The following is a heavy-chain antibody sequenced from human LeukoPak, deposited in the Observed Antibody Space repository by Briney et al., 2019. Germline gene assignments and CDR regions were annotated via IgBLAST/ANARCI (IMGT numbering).Heavy chain of an antibody. Sequence: GGSLRLSCAASGFTFSTYAMNWIRQAPGKGLEWVSRIKSDGRTTNYAGSAKGRFTISRDNAKNTVYLQMNSLRAEDTAVYYCTRGFRDYWGQGTLVTVSS. CDR3: TRGFRDY. CDR2: IKSDGRTT. J-gene: IGHJ4*02. CDR1: GFTFSTYA. V-gene: IGHV3-74*01.